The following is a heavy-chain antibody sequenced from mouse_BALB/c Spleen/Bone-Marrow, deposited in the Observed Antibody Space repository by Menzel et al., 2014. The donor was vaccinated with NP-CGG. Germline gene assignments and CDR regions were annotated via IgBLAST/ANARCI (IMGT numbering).Heavy chain of an antibody. V-gene: IGHV1-7*01. Sequence: VMLVESGAELAKPGASVKMSCKASGYTFTSYWMHWVKQRPGQGLEWIGYINPSTGYTEYNQKFKDKATLTADKSSSTAYMQLSSPTSEDSAVYYCARGYYGSSLVYWGQGTLVTVSA. CDR1: GYTFTSYW. D-gene: IGHD1-1*01. J-gene: IGHJ3*01. CDR2: INPSTGYT. CDR3: ARGYYGSSLVY.